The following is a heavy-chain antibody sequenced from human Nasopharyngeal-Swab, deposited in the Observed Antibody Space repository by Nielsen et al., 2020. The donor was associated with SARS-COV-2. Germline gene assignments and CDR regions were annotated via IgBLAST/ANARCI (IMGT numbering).Heavy chain of an antibody. CDR1: GFTFSSYS. CDR3: ARYVDTAMVTGDY. Sequence: GESLKISCAASGFTFSSYSMNWVRPAPGKGLEWVSSISSSSSYIYYADSVKGRFTISRDNAKNSLYLQMNSLRAEDTAVYYCARYVDTAMVTGDYWGQGTLVTVSS. V-gene: IGHV3-21*01. J-gene: IGHJ4*02. D-gene: IGHD5-18*01. CDR2: ISSSSSYI.